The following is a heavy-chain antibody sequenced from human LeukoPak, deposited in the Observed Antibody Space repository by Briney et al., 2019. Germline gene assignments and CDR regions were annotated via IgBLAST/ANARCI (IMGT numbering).Heavy chain of an antibody. Sequence: GGSLRLSCAASGFTFSIYAMSWVRQAPGKGLEWVSGTSGGGGSTYYADSVKGRFTSTRDNSKNTLYLQMNSLRAEDTAVYYCAKAGSSHGYFDSWGQGTLVTVSS. D-gene: IGHD2-15*01. CDR3: AKAGSSHGYFDS. J-gene: IGHJ4*02. V-gene: IGHV3-23*01. CDR1: GFTFSIYA. CDR2: TSGGGGST.